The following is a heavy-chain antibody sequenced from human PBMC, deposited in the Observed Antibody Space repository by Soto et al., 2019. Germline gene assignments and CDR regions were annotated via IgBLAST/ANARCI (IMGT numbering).Heavy chain of an antibody. CDR2: INHSGST. D-gene: IGHD1-1*01. J-gene: IGHJ5*02. CDR3: ATANWSHHYFDP. CDR1: GGSFSGYY. V-gene: IGHV4-34*01. Sequence: QVQLQQWGTGLLKSSETLSLTCAVYGGSFSGYYWTWLRQPPGKGLAWIGEINHSGSTNYNPSLKSRGTITVDTSKNQFSLKVTSVTAADTAVYYCATANWSHHYFDPWCQGTLVTGSS.